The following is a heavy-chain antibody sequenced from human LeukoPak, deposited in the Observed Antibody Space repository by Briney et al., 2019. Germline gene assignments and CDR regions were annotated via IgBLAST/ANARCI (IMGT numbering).Heavy chain of an antibody. V-gene: IGHV4-59*01. CDR3: ARGPGSGSYWAFDI. Sequence: PSETLSLTCTVSGGSISSYYWNWIRQPPGKGLEWIGYIYYSGSTNYNPSLKSRVTISVDTSKNQFSLRLNSVTATDTAAYYCARGPGSGSYWAFDIWGQGTVVTVSS. D-gene: IGHD3-10*01. J-gene: IGHJ3*02. CDR2: IYYSGST. CDR1: GGSISSYY.